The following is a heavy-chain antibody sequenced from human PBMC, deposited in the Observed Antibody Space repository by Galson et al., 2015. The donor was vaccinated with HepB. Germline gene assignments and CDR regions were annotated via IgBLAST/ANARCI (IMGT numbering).Heavy chain of an antibody. CDR1: GFIFSDYY. J-gene: IGHJ1*01. CDR2: ITSSGASA. V-gene: IGHV3-11*01. Sequence: SLRLSCAASGFIFSDYYMSWIRQAPGKGLEWVSYITSSGASAYYADSVTGLFTISRDNAKNSLYLQMNSLRAEDTAVYYCARSYSSSWFIYFQHWGQGTRVTVSS. D-gene: IGHD6-13*01. CDR3: ARSYSSSWFIYFQH.